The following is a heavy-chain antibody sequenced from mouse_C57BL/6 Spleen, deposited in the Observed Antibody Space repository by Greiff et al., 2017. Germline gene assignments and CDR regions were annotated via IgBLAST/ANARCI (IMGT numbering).Heavy chain of an antibody. CDR2: IDPSDSYT. J-gene: IGHJ4*01. V-gene: IGHV1-59*01. CDR1: GYTFTSYW. CDR3: ARQGYYGSSPYAMDY. Sequence: QVQLKQPGAELVRPGTSVKLSCKASGYTFTSYWMHWVKQRPGQGLEWIGVIDPSDSYTNYNQKFKGKATLTVDTSSSTAYMQLSSLTSEDSAVYYCARQGYYGSSPYAMDYWGQGTSVTVSS. D-gene: IGHD1-1*01.